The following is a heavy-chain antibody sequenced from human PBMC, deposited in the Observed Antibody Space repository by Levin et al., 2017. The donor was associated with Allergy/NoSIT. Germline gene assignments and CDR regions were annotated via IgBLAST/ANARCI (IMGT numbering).Heavy chain of an antibody. Sequence: GESLKISCAASGFTFSLYGMHWVRQAPGKGLEWVAVIWYDGSNKYYVDSVKGRFTISRDNSKNTLYLQMNSLRAEDTAVYYCAGSYGSGSYYHPTFDYWGQGTLVTVSS. D-gene: IGHD3-10*01. CDR2: IWYDGSNK. V-gene: IGHV3-33*01. J-gene: IGHJ4*02. CDR1: GFTFSLYG. CDR3: AGSYGSGSYYHPTFDY.